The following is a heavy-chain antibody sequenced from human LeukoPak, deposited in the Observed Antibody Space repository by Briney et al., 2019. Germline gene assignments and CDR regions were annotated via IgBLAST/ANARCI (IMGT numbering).Heavy chain of an antibody. CDR1: GYSFTSYW. Sequence: GESLKISCKGSGYSFTSYWIGWVRQMPGKGLEWMGIIYPSDSDTRYSPSFQGQVTISVDKSISTAYLQWSSLKASETAIYCCARSIAAAGDIFDYWGQGTLVTVSS. D-gene: IGHD6-13*01. CDR3: ARSIAAAGDIFDY. CDR2: IYPSDSDT. J-gene: IGHJ4*02. V-gene: IGHV5-51*01.